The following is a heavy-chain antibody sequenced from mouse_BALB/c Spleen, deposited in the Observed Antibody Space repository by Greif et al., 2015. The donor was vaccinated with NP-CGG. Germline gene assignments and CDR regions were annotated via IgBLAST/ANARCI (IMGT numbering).Heavy chain of an antibody. CDR2: IDTSDSYT. J-gene: IGHJ2*01. CDR3: ARNYGSSYDFDY. V-gene: IGHV1-69*01. CDR1: GYTFTDYW. D-gene: IGHD1-1*01. Sequence: VQLQQSGAELVMPGASVKMSCKASGYTFTDYWMHWVKQRPGQGLEWIGAIDTSDSYTSYNQKFKGKATLTVDESSSTAYMQLSSLTSEDSAVYYCARNYGSSYDFDYWGQGTTLTVSS.